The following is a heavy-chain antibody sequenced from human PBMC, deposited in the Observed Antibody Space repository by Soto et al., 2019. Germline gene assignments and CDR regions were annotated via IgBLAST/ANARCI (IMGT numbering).Heavy chain of an antibody. D-gene: IGHD6-13*01. CDR3: ARDLSPKYSSSWYTIDP. Sequence: ASVKVSCKASGYTFTGYYMHWVRQAPGQGLEWMGWINPNSGGTNYAQKFQGWVTMTRDTSISTAYMELSRLRSDDTAVYYCARDLSPKYSSSWYTIDPWGQGTLVTVSS. J-gene: IGHJ5*02. CDR1: GYTFTGYY. CDR2: INPNSGGT. V-gene: IGHV1-2*04.